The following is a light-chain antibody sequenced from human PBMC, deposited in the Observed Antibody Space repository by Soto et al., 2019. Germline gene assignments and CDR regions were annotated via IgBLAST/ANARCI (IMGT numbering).Light chain of an antibody. V-gene: IGKV3-15*01. CDR2: GAS. Sequence: EIVMTQSPATLSVSPGERATLSCRASQSVGSNLAWYQQKPGQAPRLLIYGASTRATGIPARFSGSGSGTDFTLTISRLQSEDFAVYYCQQYNNWPPRGTLGQGTKVDIK. J-gene: IGKJ1*01. CDR1: QSVGSN. CDR3: QQYNNWPPRGT.